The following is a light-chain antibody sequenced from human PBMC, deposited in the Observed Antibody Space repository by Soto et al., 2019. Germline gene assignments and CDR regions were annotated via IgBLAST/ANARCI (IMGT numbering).Light chain of an antibody. CDR1: SGSVSSGYH. J-gene: IGLJ1*01. CDR2: STN. CDR3: VLYMGGGSYL. V-gene: IGLV8-61*01. Sequence: QAVVTQEPSFSVSPGGTVTLTCGLNSGSVSSGYHPSWYQQTPGQAPRTLIYSTNISYSWVPDRFSGSILGNKAALTIAGAQADYESDYYSVLYMGGGSYLVGTGTKVTVL.